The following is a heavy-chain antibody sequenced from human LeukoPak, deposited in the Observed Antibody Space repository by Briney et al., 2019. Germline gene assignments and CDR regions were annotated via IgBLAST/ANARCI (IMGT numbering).Heavy chain of an antibody. CDR1: GGSISSGGYY. Sequence: SETLSLTCTVSGGSISSGGYYWSWLRQHPGTGLEWIGYIYYSGSTYYNPSLKSRVTISVDTSKNQFSLKLSSVTAADTAVYYCARGGCSGGSCYYRGGFDPWGQGTLVTVSS. D-gene: IGHD2-15*01. CDR2: IYYSGST. V-gene: IGHV4-31*03. CDR3: ARGGCSGGSCYYRGGFDP. J-gene: IGHJ5*02.